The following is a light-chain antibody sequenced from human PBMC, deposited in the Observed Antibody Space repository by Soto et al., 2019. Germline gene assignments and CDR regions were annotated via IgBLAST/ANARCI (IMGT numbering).Light chain of an antibody. CDR2: GAS. Sequence: EIVLTQSPGTLFLSPGERATLSCRASQSVSSSYLAWYQQKPGQAPRLLIYGASSRATGIPDRFSGSGSGTDFTLTFSRLEPEDFAVYYCQQYGSSPTWTFGQGTKVE. V-gene: IGKV3-20*01. J-gene: IGKJ1*01. CDR3: QQYGSSPTWT. CDR1: QSVSSSY.